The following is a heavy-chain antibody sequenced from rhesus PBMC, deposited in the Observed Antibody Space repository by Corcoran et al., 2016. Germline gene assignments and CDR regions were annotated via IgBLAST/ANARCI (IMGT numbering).Heavy chain of an antibody. CDR1: GFTFSSYW. J-gene: IGHJ4*01. D-gene: IGHD1-26*01. Sequence: EVQLVESGGGLAKPGGSLRLSCAASGFTFSSYWMNWVRQAPGKGLEWVSALNSVGGSTDYADSVKGRFTMSRDNSKNTLSLQMNSLRAEDTAVYYCANGAFKGNWNYPNFDYWGQGVLVTVSS. V-gene: IGHV3S25*01. CDR2: LNSVGGST. CDR3: ANGAFKGNWNYPNFDY.